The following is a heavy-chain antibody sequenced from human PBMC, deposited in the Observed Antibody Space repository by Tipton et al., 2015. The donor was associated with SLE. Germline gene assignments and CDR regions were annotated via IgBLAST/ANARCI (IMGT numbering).Heavy chain of an antibody. Sequence: SLRLSCVASGFTFNKYAMTWVRQAPGKGLGWVSSISETGDSTHYADSVKGRFTISRDNSKSTLYLQMSSLRAEDTAVYYCAKQFVDVWGQGTMVIVSS. CDR2: ISETGDST. V-gene: IGHV3-23*01. CDR1: GFTFNKYA. CDR3: AKQFVDV. D-gene: IGHD5-24*01. J-gene: IGHJ3*01.